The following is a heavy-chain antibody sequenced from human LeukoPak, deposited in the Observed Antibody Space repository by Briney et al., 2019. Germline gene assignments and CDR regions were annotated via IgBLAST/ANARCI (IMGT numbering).Heavy chain of an antibody. V-gene: IGHV4-4*07. CDR3: ARGGDYETVTVSLPYRHQFYYYMDV. CDR1: GASITDYY. Sequence: SETLSLTCTVSGASITDYYWSWVRQPAGPGLEWIGRVHTSGHTNYNPSLKTRVTMSVDTSRNLFSLKVGSATAADTAVYYCARGGDYETVTVSLPYRHQFYYYMDVWGKGTTVTVSS. D-gene: IGHD3-9*01. CDR2: VHTSGHT. J-gene: IGHJ6*03.